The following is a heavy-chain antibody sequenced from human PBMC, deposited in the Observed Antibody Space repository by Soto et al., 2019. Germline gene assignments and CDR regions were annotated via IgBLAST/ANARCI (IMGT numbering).Heavy chain of an antibody. CDR3: ARDSPYSYGYRFDY. J-gene: IGHJ4*02. CDR1: GFTFSSYW. CDR2: INSDGSST. Sequence: EVQLVESGGGLVQAGGSLRLFCAVSGFTFSSYWMHWVRQAPGKGLVWVSRINSDGSSTSYADSVKGRFTISRDNAKNTLYLQMNSLRAEDTAVYYCARDSPYSYGYRFDYWGQGTLVTVSS. V-gene: IGHV3-74*01. D-gene: IGHD5-18*01.